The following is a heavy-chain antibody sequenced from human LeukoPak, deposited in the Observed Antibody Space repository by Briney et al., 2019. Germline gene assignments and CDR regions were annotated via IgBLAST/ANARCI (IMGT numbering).Heavy chain of an antibody. D-gene: IGHD3-3*01. J-gene: IGHJ6*03. V-gene: IGHV4-39*07. Sequence: SETLSLTCTVSGGSISSSSYYWGWIRQPPGKGLEWIGSIYYNGSTYYNPSLKSRVTISVDTSKNQFSLKLSSVTSADTAVYYCAYGGRFWSGYYIPPRPYMDVWGKGATVTVSS. CDR3: AYGGRFWSGYYIPPRPYMDV. CDR1: GGSISSSSYY. CDR2: IYYNGST.